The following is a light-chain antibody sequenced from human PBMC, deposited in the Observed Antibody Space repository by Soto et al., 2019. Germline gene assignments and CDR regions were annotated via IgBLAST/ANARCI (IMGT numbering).Light chain of an antibody. J-gene: IGKJ5*01. V-gene: IGKV1-9*01. CDR1: QSISSY. CDR3: QQVNVYPIT. Sequence: DIQMTQSPPSLSVSVGDRVTITCRASQSISSYLNWYQQKPGKAPKLLIYPASTLQSGVPSRFSGSGSGTEFTLTISSLQPEDFATYHCQQVNVYPITFGQGTRLEI. CDR2: PAS.